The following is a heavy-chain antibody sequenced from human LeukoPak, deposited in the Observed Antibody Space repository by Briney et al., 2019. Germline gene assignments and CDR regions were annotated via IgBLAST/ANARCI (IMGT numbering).Heavy chain of an antibody. J-gene: IGHJ6*02. CDR1: GFTFSSYG. D-gene: IGHD5-12*01. Sequence: QPGRSLRLSCAASGFTFSSYGMHWVRQAPGKGLEWVAVISYDGSNKYYADSVKGRFTISRDNSKNTLYLQMNSLRAEDTAVYYCAKDLRSGYEVGYYYGMDVWGQGTTVTVSS. V-gene: IGHV3-30*18. CDR2: ISYDGSNK. CDR3: AKDLRSGYEVGYYYGMDV.